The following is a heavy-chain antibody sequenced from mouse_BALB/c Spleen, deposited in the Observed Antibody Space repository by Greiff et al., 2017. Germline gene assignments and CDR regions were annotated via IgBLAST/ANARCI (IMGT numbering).Heavy chain of an antibody. CDR2: INPGSGGT. D-gene: IGHD1-1*01. CDR3: ARSYYGSSVWFAY. CDR1: GYAFTNYL. V-gene: IGHV1-54*01. J-gene: IGHJ3*01. Sequence: VKLQESGAELVRPGTSVKVSCKASGYAFTNYLIEWVKQRPGQGLEWIGVINPGSGGTNYNEKFKGKATLTADKSSSTAYMQLSSLTSDDSAVYFCARSYYGSSVWFAYWGQGTLVTVSA.